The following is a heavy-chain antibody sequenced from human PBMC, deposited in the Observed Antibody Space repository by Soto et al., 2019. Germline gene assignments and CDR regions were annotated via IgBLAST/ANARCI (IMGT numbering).Heavy chain of an antibody. J-gene: IGHJ4*02. V-gene: IGHV3-23*01. D-gene: IGHD2-2*01. CDR3: ARDCSSSSCSVWRY. Sequence: PGGSLRLSCAASGFSLKNYAMTWVRQAPGKGLEWVSGITGSGDKTYYADSVKGRFIISRDNSENTLYLQMNSLRAGDTALYYCARDCSSSSCSVWRYWGQGTQVTVSS. CDR2: ITGSGDKT. CDR1: GFSLKNYA.